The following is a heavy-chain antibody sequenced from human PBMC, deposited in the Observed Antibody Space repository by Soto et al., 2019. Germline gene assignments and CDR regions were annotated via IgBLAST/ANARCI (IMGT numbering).Heavy chain of an antibody. CDR2: ISSSSSTI. CDR3: ARDRVVEYGDYVPLYYYYYGMDV. J-gene: IGHJ6*02. V-gene: IGHV3-48*02. Sequence: HPGGSLRLSCAASGFTFSSYSMNWVRQAPGKGLEWVSYISSSSSTIYYADSVKGRFTISRDNAKNSLYLQMNSLRDEDKAVYYCARDRVVEYGDYVPLYYYYYGMDVWGQGTTVTVSS. CDR1: GFTFSSYS. D-gene: IGHD4-17*01.